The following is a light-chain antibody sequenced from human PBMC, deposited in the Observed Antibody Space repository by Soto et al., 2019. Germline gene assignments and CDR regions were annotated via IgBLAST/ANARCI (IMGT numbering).Light chain of an antibody. CDR1: SSDVGAYNY. CDR2: EVS. Sequence: QSVLTQPASVSGSPGQSITISCAGTSSDVGAYNYVSWYQQHPGKAPKLMIYEVSNRPSGVSNRFSGYKSGDTASLTISGLQAEAEAAYYSTSYTNSSTLGVFGTGTKVTVL. CDR3: TSYTNSSTLGV. V-gene: IGLV2-14*01. J-gene: IGLJ1*01.